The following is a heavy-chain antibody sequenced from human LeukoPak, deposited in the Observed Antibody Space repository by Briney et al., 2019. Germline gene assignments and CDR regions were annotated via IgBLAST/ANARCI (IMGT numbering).Heavy chain of an antibody. V-gene: IGHV1-46*01. J-gene: IGHJ4*02. Sequence: GASVKVSCKASGYTFTSYYMHWVRQAPGQGLEWMGIINSSGGSTSYAQKLQGRVTMTRDTSTSTVYMELSSLRSEDTAVYYCARAGYGGYFDYWGQGTLVTVSS. D-gene: IGHD4/OR15-4a*01. CDR1: GYTFTSYY. CDR3: ARAGYGGYFDY. CDR2: INSSGGST.